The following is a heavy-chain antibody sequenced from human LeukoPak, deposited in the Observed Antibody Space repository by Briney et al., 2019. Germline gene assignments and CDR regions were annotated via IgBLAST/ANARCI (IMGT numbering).Heavy chain of an antibody. D-gene: IGHD1-26*01. J-gene: IGHJ4*02. V-gene: IGHV3-15*01. CDR2: TRDKTGGGTS. CDR3: TKDRRELENI. CDR1: GITFNYAW. Sequence: GGSLRLSCTASGITFNYAWMTWIRQAPGKGLEWVGRTRDKTGGGTSDYAAPVKGRFTISRDDSKNMLYLQMNSLRTEDTGVYYCTKDRRELENIWGQGTLVTVSS.